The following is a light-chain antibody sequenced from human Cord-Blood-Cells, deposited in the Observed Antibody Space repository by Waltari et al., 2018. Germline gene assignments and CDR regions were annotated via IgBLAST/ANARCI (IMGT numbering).Light chain of an antibody. J-gene: IGKJ2*03. CDR1: QSVSSSY. CDR3: QQYGSSPYS. Sequence: EIVLTQSPGTLSLSPGEQATLSCRASQSVSSSYLAWYQQNPGQAPRLLIYGASSRATGIPDRFSGSGSGTDFTLTISRLEPEDFAVYYCQQYGSSPYSFGQGTKLEIK. CDR2: GAS. V-gene: IGKV3-20*01.